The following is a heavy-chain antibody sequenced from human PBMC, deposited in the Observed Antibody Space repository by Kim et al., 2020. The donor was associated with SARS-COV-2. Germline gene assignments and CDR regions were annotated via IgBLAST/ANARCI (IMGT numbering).Heavy chain of an antibody. CDR2: SGST. V-gene: IGHV4-59*09. D-gene: IGHD2-2*01. Sequence: SGSTNYNPSLKRRVTMAVDTSKNQFSLRLSSVTAADTAVYYGVRGRVSTAYWGQGTLVTVSS. CDR3: VRGRVSTAY. J-gene: IGHJ4*02.